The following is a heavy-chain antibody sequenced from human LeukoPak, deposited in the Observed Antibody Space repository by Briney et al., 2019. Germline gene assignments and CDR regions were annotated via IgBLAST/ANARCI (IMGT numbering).Heavy chain of an antibody. D-gene: IGHD2-21*02. Sequence: GGSLRLSCAASGFTFRSYGIHWVRQAPGKGLEWVAVVWYDGSKKYYADSVKGRFTISRDNSKNTLYLQINSLRAEDTAVYYCARGCSGGDCPDYYFDYWGRGTLVTVSS. CDR2: VWYDGSKK. V-gene: IGHV3-33*01. CDR1: GFTFRSYG. J-gene: IGHJ4*02. CDR3: ARGCSGGDCPDYYFDY.